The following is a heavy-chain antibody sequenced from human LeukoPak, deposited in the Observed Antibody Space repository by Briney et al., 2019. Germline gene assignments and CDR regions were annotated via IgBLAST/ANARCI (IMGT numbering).Heavy chain of an antibody. D-gene: IGHD5-24*01. J-gene: IGHJ4*02. CDR1: GFTVSSNY. CDR2: IYSGGST. CDR3: ARRGDGHNLYYFDY. V-gene: IGHV3-53*01. Sequence: GGSLRLSCAASGFTVSSNYMSWVRQAPGKGLEWVSVIYSGGSTYYADSVKGRFTISRDNSKNTLYLQMNSLRAEDTAVYYCARRGDGHNLYYFDYWGQGTLVTVSS.